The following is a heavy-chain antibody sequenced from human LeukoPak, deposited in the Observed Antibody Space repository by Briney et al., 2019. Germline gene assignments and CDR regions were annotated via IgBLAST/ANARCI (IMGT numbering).Heavy chain of an antibody. D-gene: IGHD1-26*01. Sequence: PGGSLRLSCAASGFTFSSYAMSWVRQAPGKGLEWVSAISGSGGSTYYADSVKGRFTISGDNSKNTLYLQMNSLRAEDTAVYYCAKDRSRGWELYRLALFDYWGQGTLVTVSS. CDR3: AKDRSRGWELYRLALFDY. CDR1: GFTFSSYA. J-gene: IGHJ4*02. V-gene: IGHV3-23*01. CDR2: ISGSGGST.